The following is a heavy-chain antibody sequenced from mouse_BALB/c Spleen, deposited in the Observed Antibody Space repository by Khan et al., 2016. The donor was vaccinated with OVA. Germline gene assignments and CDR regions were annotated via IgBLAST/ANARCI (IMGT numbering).Heavy chain of an antibody. CDR1: GYTFTTDW. CDR3: ARDRIDY. J-gene: IGHJ2*01. V-gene: IGHV1-7*01. Sequence: QVQLKESGAELAKPGASVKMSCKASGYTFTTDWMHWVKQRPGQGLEWIGYINPTSGFTDYNQKFKDKATLTADKSPSTAYMKLSSMTSDDSAIYYCARDRIDYWGQGTTLTVSS. CDR2: INPTSGFT.